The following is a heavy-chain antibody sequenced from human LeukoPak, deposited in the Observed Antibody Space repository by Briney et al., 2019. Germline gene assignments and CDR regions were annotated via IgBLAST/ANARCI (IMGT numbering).Heavy chain of an antibody. V-gene: IGHV3-30*04. CDR2: ISYDGSNK. CDR1: GFTFSYYT. D-gene: IGHD3-10*01. CDR3: AKELVLWFGGQYYFDY. Sequence: GRSLRLSCAASGFTFSYYTMHWVRQAPGKGLEWVAVISYDGSNKYYADSVKGRFTISRDNSKNTLYLQMNSLRAEDTAVYYCAKELVLWFGGQYYFDYWGQGTLVTVSS. J-gene: IGHJ4*02.